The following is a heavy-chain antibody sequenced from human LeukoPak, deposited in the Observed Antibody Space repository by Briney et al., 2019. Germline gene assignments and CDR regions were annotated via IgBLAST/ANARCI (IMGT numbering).Heavy chain of an antibody. J-gene: IGHJ4*02. V-gene: IGHV3-74*01. D-gene: IGHD3-22*01. CDR2: INTDGSST. CDR3: ARGGHYYELAY. Sequence: GGSLRLSCAASGFTFSSYWMHWVRQAPGKGLVWVSRINTDGSSTSYADSVKGRFTISRDNSKNTLYLQMNSLRAEDTAVYYCARGGHYYELAYWGQGTLVTVSS. CDR1: GFTFSSYW.